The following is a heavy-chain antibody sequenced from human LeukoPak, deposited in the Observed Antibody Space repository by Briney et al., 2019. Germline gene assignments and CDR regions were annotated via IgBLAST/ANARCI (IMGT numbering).Heavy chain of an antibody. Sequence: GRSLRLSCAASGFTFSSYAMHWVRQAPGKGLEWVTVISSDGSNKYYADSVKGRFTISRDNSKNTLYLQMNSLRAEDTAVYYCARVYSSGWSYAFDIWGQGTMVTVSA. J-gene: IGHJ3*02. V-gene: IGHV3-30*04. D-gene: IGHD6-19*01. CDR1: GFTFSSYA. CDR3: ARVYSSGWSYAFDI. CDR2: ISSDGSNK.